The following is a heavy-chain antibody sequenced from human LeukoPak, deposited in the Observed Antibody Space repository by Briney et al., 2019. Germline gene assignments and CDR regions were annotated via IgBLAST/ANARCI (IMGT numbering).Heavy chain of an antibody. V-gene: IGHV3-23*01. CDR1: GFTFSSYA. D-gene: IGHD3-22*01. J-gene: IGHJ4*02. CDR3: AKDLAIYDSIYFDY. CDR2: ISGSGGST. Sequence: QPGGSLRLSCAASGFTFSSYAMSWVRQARGKGLEWVSAISGSGGSTYYADSVKGRFTISRDNSKNTLYLQMNSLRAEDTAVYYCAKDLAIYDSIYFDYWGQGTLVTVSS.